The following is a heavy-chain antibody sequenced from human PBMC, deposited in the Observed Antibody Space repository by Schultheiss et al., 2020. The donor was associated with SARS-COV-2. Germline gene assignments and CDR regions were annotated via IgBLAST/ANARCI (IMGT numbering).Heavy chain of an antibody. J-gene: IGHJ5*02. D-gene: IGHD2-21*02. Sequence: SETLSLTCAVYGGSFSGYYWSWIRQPPGKGLEWIGKIYYNGITYYNTSLKSRVTISVDTSKNQLSLKLSSVTAADTAVYYCARLPFVVVTGPIYNWFDAWGQGTLVTVSS. CDR3: ARLPFVVVTGPIYNWFDA. V-gene: IGHV4-34*01. CDR2: IYYNGIT. CDR1: GGSFSGYY.